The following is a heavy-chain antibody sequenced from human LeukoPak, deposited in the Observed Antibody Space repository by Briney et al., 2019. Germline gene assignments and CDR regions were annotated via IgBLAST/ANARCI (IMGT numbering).Heavy chain of an antibody. CDR3: ARDVVPAAISGWFDP. CDR1: GFTFSSYA. Sequence: GGSLRLSCAASGFTFSSYAMHWVRQAPGKGLEWVAVISYDGSNKYYADSVKGRFTISRDNSKNTLYLQMNSLRAEDTAVYYCARDVVPAAISGWFDPWGQGTLVTVSS. V-gene: IGHV3-30-3*01. D-gene: IGHD2-2*02. CDR2: ISYDGSNK. J-gene: IGHJ5*02.